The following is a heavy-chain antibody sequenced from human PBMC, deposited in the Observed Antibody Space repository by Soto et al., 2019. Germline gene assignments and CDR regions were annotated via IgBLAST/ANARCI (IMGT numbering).Heavy chain of an antibody. V-gene: IGHV1-2*02. D-gene: IGHD1-1*01. J-gene: IGHJ4*02. CDR1: GYTFTDYY. CDR2: INPGSGVT. CDR3: ARVAGHKNARFDT. Sequence: ASVKVSCKASGYTFTDYYVHWVRQAPGQGLEWMGWINPGSGVTNQAQKFQGRVTMTRDTSITTTYMELNSLTSDDTAVYYCARVAGHKNARFDTWGQGALVTVSS.